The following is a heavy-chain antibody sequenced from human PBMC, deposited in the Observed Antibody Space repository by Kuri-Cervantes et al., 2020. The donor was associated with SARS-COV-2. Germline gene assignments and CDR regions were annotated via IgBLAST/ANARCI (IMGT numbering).Heavy chain of an antibody. CDR2: ISKGSDTI. Sequence: ETLSLTCAASGFTFNTYSMDWVRQAPGKGLEWLAYISKGSDTIYYADSVRGRFTISRDNSKNTLYLQMNSLRAEDTAVYYCAKRLYSSGWQIDYWGQGTLVTVSS. CDR1: GFTFNTYS. V-gene: IGHV3-48*01. CDR3: AKRLYSSGWQIDY. J-gene: IGHJ4*02. D-gene: IGHD6-19*01.